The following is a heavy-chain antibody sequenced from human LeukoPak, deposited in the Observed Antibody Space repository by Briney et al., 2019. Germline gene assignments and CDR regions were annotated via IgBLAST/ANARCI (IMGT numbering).Heavy chain of an antibody. D-gene: IGHD6-13*01. Sequence: GGSLRLSCAASGFTLSNHWMIWVRQAPGKGLEWVANINQDGGEKFYVDSVKGRFTISRDNAKTTLYLQMDSLRVEDTAVYYCARGQYTTSWFSSRDWGQGTLVTVSS. J-gene: IGHJ4*02. CDR2: INQDGGEK. CDR3: ARGQYTTSWFSSRD. V-gene: IGHV3-7*01. CDR1: GFTLSNHW.